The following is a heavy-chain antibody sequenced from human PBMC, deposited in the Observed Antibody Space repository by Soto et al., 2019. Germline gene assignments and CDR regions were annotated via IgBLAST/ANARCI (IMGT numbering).Heavy chain of an antibody. V-gene: IGHV1-8*01. Sequence: ASVNVSCTASGSTFTSYDINWVRQATGQGLEWMGWMNPNSGNTGYAQKFQGRVTMTRNTSISTAYMELSSLRSEDTAVYYCARGGLSGYSRLGYWGQGTLVTVSS. CDR3: ARGGLSGYSRLGY. CDR1: GSTFTSYD. J-gene: IGHJ4*02. D-gene: IGHD2-2*03. CDR2: MNPNSGNT.